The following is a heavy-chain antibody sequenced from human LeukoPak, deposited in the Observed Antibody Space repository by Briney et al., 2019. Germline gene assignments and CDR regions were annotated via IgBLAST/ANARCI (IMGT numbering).Heavy chain of an antibody. D-gene: IGHD6-19*01. CDR3: ARHRIAVAGMGAFQH. CDR1: IFTFSTYA. J-gene: IGHJ1*01. CDR2: ISNDGTNE. Sequence: GGSLRLSCAASIFTFSTYAMHWVRQAPGKGLEWVAGISNDGTNEDYADSVKGRFTISRDNSKNTLYLQMNSLRAEDKAIYSCARHRIAVAGMGAFQHWGQGTLVTVSS. V-gene: IGHV3-30-3*01.